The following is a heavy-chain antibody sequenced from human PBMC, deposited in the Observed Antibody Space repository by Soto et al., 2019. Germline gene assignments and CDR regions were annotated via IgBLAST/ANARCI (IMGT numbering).Heavy chain of an antibody. J-gene: IGHJ4*02. Sequence: PGESLKISCKCSGYSFTSYWIGWVRQMPGKGLEWMGIIYPGDSDTRYSPSFQGQVTISADKSISTAYLQWSSLKASDTAMYYCARRIGGSGWFRYYFDYWGQGTLVTVSS. CDR3: ARRIGGSGWFRYYFDY. V-gene: IGHV5-51*01. D-gene: IGHD6-19*01. CDR1: GYSFTSYW. CDR2: IYPGDSDT.